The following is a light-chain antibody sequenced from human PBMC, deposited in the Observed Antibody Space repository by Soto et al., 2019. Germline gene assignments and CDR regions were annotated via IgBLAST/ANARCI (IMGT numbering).Light chain of an antibody. J-gene: IGLJ1*01. V-gene: IGLV2-14*01. Sequence: QSVLTQPASVSGSPGQSIAISCTGTSRDVGTYNHVSWYQQYPGRAPKLMIYEVSNRPSGVSNRFSGSKSGSTASLTISGLQAEDEADYYCNSLSATGTSYVFGTGTKVTVL. CDR1: SRDVGTYNH. CDR2: EVS. CDR3: NSLSATGTSYV.